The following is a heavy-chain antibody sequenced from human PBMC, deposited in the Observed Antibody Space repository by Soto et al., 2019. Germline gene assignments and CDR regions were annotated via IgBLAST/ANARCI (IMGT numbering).Heavy chain of an antibody. CDR3: ARGYCSSTSCEYFDY. CDR2: INAGNGNT. CDR1: GYTFTSYA. Sequence: QVQLVQSGAEVKKPGASVKVSCKASGYTFTSYAMHWVRQAPGQRLEWMGWINAGNGNTKYSQKFQGRVTITRDTSASTAYMELRSLRSEDTAVYYCARGYCSSTSCEYFDYWGQGTLVTVSS. D-gene: IGHD2-2*01. J-gene: IGHJ4*02. V-gene: IGHV1-3*01.